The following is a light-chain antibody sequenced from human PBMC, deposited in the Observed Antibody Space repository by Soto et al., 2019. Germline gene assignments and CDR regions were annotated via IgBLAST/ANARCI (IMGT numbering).Light chain of an antibody. Sequence: EIVLTQSPATLSLSPGERATLSCRASQSVSSYLVWYQQKPGQAPRLLIYDASNRATGIPARFSGSGSGTDFSLTISSLEPEHFAVYYCQQRSNWPPLTFGPATKV. V-gene: IGKV3-11*01. CDR2: DAS. CDR1: QSVSSY. J-gene: IGKJ3*01. CDR3: QQRSNWPPLT.